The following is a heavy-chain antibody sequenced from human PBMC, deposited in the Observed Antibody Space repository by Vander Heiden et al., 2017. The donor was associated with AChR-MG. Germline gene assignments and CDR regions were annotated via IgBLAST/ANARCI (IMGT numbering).Heavy chain of an antibody. CDR2: MSWNSGSI. Sequence: EVQLVESGGGLVQPGRSLRLSCAASGSTFDAYAMHWVRQAPGKGLEWVSGMSWNSGSIGYADSVKGRFTISRDNAKNSLYLQMNSLRAEDTALYYCARGRYSSGWYYFDYWGQGTLVTVSS. CDR1: GSTFDAYA. CDR3: ARGRYSSGWYYFDY. D-gene: IGHD6-19*01. V-gene: IGHV3-9*01. J-gene: IGHJ4*02.